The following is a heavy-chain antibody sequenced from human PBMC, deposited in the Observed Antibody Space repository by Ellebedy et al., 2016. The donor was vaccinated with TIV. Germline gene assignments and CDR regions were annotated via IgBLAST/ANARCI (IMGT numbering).Heavy chain of an antibody. V-gene: IGHV4-39*01. D-gene: IGHD6-6*01. CDR3: VRHVYSSLTDY. CDR2: IFYNGRA. CDR1: GGSISTISYY. J-gene: IGHJ4*02. Sequence: SETLSLXCTVSGGSISTISYYWGWIRQPPGKGLEWIGNIFYNGRAYSNPSLKSRVTISVDTSKNQFSLNLASVTAADTGVYYCVRHVYSSLTDYWGQGTLVTVSS.